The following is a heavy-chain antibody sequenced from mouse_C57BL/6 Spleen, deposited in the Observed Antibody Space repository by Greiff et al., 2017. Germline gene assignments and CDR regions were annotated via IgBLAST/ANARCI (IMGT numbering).Heavy chain of an antibody. J-gene: IGHJ3*01. Sequence: EVQLLQSVAELVRPGASVKLSCTASGFNIKNTYMQWVKQRPEQGLEWIGRIDPANGNTKYAPKFQGKATITADTSTNTAYLQLSSLTSEDTTIYYCARDFNWSFAYWGQGTLVTVSA. D-gene: IGHD4-1*01. CDR3: ARDFNWSFAY. CDR2: IDPANGNT. CDR1: GFNIKNTY. V-gene: IGHV14-3*01.